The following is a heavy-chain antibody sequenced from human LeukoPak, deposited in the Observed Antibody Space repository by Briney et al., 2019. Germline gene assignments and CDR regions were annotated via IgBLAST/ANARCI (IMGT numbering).Heavy chain of an antibody. Sequence: ASVKVSCKASGYTFTGYYMHWVRQAPGQGLEWMGRINPNSGGTNYAQKFQGRVTMTRDTSISTAYMELSRLRSDDTAVYYCARGFGDRSGWSFDYWGQGTLVTVSS. CDR1: GYTFTGYY. J-gene: IGHJ4*02. CDR3: ARGFGDRSGWSFDY. D-gene: IGHD6-19*01. CDR2: INPNSGGT. V-gene: IGHV1-2*02.